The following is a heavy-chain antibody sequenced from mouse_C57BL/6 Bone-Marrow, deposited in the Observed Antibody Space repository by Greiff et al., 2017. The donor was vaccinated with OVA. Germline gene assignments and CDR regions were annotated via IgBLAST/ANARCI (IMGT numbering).Heavy chain of an antibody. V-gene: IGHV1-80*01. Sequence: QVHVKQSGAELVKPGASVKISCKASGYAFSSYWMNWVKQRPGKGLEWIGQIYPGDGDTNYNGKFKGKATLTADKSSSTAYMQLSSLTSEDSAVYFCARPFYYGKSFAYWGQGTLVTVPA. CDR3: ARPFYYGKSFAY. J-gene: IGHJ3*01. CDR1: GYAFSSYW. D-gene: IGHD2-1*01. CDR2: IYPGDGDT.